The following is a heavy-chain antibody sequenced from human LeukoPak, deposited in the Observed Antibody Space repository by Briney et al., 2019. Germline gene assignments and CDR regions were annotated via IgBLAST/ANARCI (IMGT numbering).Heavy chain of an antibody. Sequence: GGSLRLSCAASGFTFSSYEMNWVRQPPGKGLELVSYISSSGSTIYYADSVKGRLTISRDNAKNSLYLQMNSLRAEDTAVYYCARDLSPLSNYLGDYWGEGTLVSVSS. CDR2: ISSSGSTI. D-gene: IGHD7-27*01. J-gene: IGHJ4*02. V-gene: IGHV3-48*03. CDR1: GFTFSSYE. CDR3: ARDLSPLSNYLGDY.